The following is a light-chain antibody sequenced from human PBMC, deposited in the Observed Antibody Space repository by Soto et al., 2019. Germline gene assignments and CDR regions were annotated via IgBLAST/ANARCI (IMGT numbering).Light chain of an antibody. Sequence: DIQMTQSPSSLSASVGDRVTITYQASQDITKSLNWYQLKPGKAPKLLIFAASNLETGVPSRFNRSGSGTHFSFTISSLQPDDFATYFCQQYDHLPFTFGPGTTVDI. V-gene: IGKV1-33*01. J-gene: IGKJ3*01. CDR3: QQYDHLPFT. CDR2: AAS. CDR1: QDITKS.